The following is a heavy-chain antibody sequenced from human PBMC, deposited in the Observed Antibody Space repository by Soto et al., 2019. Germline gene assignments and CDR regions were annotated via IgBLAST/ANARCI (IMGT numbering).Heavy chain of an antibody. D-gene: IGHD3-22*01. CDR2: INHSGST. V-gene: IGHV4-34*01. CDR1: GGSFSGYY. J-gene: IGHJ4*02. CDR3: ARAPIGIVVVITTHLNYFDY. Sequence: SETLSLTCAVYGGSFSGYYWSWIRQPPGKGLEWIGEINHSGSTNYNPSLKSRVTISVDTSKNQFSLKLSSVTAADTAVYYCARAPIGIVVVITTHLNYFDYWGQGTLVTVSS.